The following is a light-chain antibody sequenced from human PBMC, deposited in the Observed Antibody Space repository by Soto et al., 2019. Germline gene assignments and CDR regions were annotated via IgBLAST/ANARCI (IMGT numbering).Light chain of an antibody. CDR2: AAS. CDR3: QQSHRTPFT. V-gene: IGKV1-39*01. CDR1: QSIRTY. Sequence: DIQMTQSPSSLSASVRDRVTITCRASQSIRTYLNWDQQKPGRAPKLLIYAASSLQSGVPSRFSGSGSGTDFTLTISSLQPEDFATYYCQQSHRTPFTFGGGTKVEIK. J-gene: IGKJ4*01.